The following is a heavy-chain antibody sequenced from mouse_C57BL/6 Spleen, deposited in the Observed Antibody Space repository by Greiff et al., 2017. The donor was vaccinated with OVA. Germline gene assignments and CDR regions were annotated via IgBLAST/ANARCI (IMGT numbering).Heavy chain of an antibody. CDR2: INPNNGGT. CDR1: GYTFTDYY. D-gene: IGHD2-4*01. Sequence: EVQLQQSGPELVKPGASVKISCKASGYTFTDYYMNWVKQSHVKSLEWIGDINPNNGGTSYNQKFKGKATLTVDKSSSTAYMELRSLTSEDSAVYYCARGGDYDYAFAYWGQGTLVTVSA. J-gene: IGHJ3*01. V-gene: IGHV1-26*01. CDR3: ARGGDYDYAFAY.